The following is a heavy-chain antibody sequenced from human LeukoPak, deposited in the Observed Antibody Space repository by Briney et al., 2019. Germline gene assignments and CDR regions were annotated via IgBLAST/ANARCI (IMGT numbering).Heavy chain of an antibody. CDR1: GYTFTGYY. J-gene: IGHJ5*02. V-gene: IGHV1-2*06. CDR2: INPNSGGT. D-gene: IGHD5-18*01. Sequence: WASVKVSCKASGYTFTGYYMHWVRQAPGQGLEWMGRINPNSGGTNYAQKFQGRVTMTRDTSISTAYMELSRLRSDDTAVYYCARVAWDAAMDNNWFDPWGQGTLVTVSS. CDR3: ARVAWDAAMDNNWFDP.